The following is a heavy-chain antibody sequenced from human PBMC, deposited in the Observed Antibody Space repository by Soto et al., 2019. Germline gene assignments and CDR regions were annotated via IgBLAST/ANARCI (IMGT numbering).Heavy chain of an antibody. CDR1: GFTFDDYA. CDR3: ASTGY. D-gene: IGHD2-8*02. V-gene: IGHV3-9*01. CDR2: ISWNSGSI. J-gene: IGHJ4*02. Sequence: GGSLRLSCAASGFTFDDYAMHWVRQAPGKGLEWVSGISWNSGSIGYADSVKGRFTISRDNAKNSLYLQMNSLRAEDTALYYCASTGYLGQGTLVTVSS.